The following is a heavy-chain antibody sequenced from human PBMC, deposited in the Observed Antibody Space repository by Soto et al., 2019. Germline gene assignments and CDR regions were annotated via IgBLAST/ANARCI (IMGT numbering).Heavy chain of an antibody. Sequence: GGSLRLSCAASGFTFSSYWMHWVRQAPGKGLVWVSRINSDGSSTSYADSVKGRFTISRDNAKNTLYLQMNSLRAEDTAVYYCARVSYSSSSLQVLDYWAQGTQVTVSS. D-gene: IGHD6-6*01. CDR2: INSDGSST. V-gene: IGHV3-74*01. CDR1: GFTFSSYW. CDR3: ARVSYSSSSLQVLDY. J-gene: IGHJ4*02.